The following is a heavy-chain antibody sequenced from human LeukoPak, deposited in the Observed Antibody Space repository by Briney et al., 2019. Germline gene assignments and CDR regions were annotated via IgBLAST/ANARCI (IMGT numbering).Heavy chain of an antibody. CDR1: GGSISSSNW. Sequence: PSETLSLTCAVSGGSISSSNWWSWVRQPPGKGLEWIGEIYHSGSTNYNPSLKSRVTISVDTSKNQFSLKLSSVTAADTAVYYCARQKGSSWYRGAFDIWGQGTMVTVSS. D-gene: IGHD6-13*01. J-gene: IGHJ3*02. CDR3: ARQKGSSWYRGAFDI. V-gene: IGHV4-4*02. CDR2: IYHSGST.